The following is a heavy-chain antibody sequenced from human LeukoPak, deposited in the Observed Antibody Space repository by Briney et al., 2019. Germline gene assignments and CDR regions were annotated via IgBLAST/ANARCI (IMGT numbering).Heavy chain of an antibody. CDR1: GFTFSSYE. V-gene: IGHV3-48*03. CDR3: AREATLSSGWQHYFDY. D-gene: IGHD6-19*01. CDR2: ISSSGSTI. Sequence: PGGSLRLSCAASGFTFSSYEMNWVRQAPGKGLEWVSYISSSGSTIYYADSVKGRFTISRDNAKNSLYLQMNSLRVEDTAVYYCAREATLSSGWQHYFDYWGQGTLVTVSS. J-gene: IGHJ4*02.